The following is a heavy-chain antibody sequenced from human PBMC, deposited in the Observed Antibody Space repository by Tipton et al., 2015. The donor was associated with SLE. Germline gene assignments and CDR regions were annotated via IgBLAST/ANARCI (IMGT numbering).Heavy chain of an antibody. CDR3: GVSGWYSSWFDP. Sequence: TLSLTCTVSGGSISSSSYYWGWIRQPPGKGLEWIGSIYYSGSTYYNPSLKSRVTISVDTSKNQFSLKLSSVTAADTAVYYCGVSGWYSSWFDPWGQGTLVNVSS. J-gene: IGHJ5*02. CDR2: IYYSGST. D-gene: IGHD6-19*01. V-gene: IGHV4-39*07. CDR1: GGSISSSSYY.